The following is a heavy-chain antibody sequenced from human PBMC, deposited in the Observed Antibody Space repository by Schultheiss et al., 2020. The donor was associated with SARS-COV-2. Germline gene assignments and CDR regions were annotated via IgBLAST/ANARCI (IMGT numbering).Heavy chain of an antibody. CDR1: GGSISSYY. Sequence: SQTLSLTCTVSGGSISSYYWSWIRQPAGKGLEWIGRIYTSGSTNYNPSLKSRVTMSVDTSKNQFSLKLSSVTAADTAVYYCARRGATFFAFDIWGQGTMVTVSS. D-gene: IGHD3-16*01. J-gene: IGHJ3*02. V-gene: IGHV4-4*07. CDR3: ARRGATFFAFDI. CDR2: IYTSGST.